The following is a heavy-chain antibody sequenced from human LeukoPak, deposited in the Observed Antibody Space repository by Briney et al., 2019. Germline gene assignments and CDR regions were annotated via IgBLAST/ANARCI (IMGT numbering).Heavy chain of an antibody. V-gene: IGHV3-53*01. J-gene: IGHJ4*02. Sequence: GGSLRLSCAAPGFTVSSNYMSWVRQAPGKGLEWVSVIYSGGSTYYADSVKGRFTISRDNSKNTLYLQMNSLRAEDTAVYYCARSSATTNFAFDYWGQGTLVTVSS. CDR3: ARSSATTNFAFDY. D-gene: IGHD1-1*01. CDR2: IYSGGST. CDR1: GFTVSSNY.